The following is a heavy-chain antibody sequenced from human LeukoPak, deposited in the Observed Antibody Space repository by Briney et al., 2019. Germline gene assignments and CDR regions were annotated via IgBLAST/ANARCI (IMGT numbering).Heavy chain of an antibody. CDR3: AKSATITMILMVLSDEFYFDS. D-gene: IGHD3-22*01. V-gene: IGHV3-23*01. J-gene: IGHJ4*02. CDR2: LSGSGTST. Sequence: GGSLRLSCAASGFTFSDYYMSWIRQAPGKGLEWVSTLSGSGTSTYYADSVKGRFTISRDNSKNTLYLQMNSLRAEDTAVYYCAKSATITMILMVLSDEFYFDSWGQGTLVTVSS. CDR1: GFTFSDYY.